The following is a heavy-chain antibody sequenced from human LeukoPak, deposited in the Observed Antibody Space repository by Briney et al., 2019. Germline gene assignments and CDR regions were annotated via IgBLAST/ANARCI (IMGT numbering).Heavy chain of an antibody. CDR3: AKGSCSSTSCYVWFDP. CDR2: INWNSGTI. V-gene: IGHV3-9*03. Sequence: PGRSLRLSCAASGFTFDDYAMHWVWQAPGKGLEWVSGINWNSGTIGYADSVKGRFTISRDNAKNFLYLQMNSPIAEDMALYYCAKGSCSSTSCYVWFDPWGQGTLVTVSS. J-gene: IGHJ5*02. CDR1: GFTFDDYA. D-gene: IGHD2-2*01.